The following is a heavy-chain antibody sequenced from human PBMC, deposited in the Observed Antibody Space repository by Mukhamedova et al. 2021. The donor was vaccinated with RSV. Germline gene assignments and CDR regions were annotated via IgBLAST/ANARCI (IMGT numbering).Heavy chain of an antibody. J-gene: IGHJ4*02. V-gene: IGHV1-2*02. CDR2: INPNSGGT. CDR3: AGGSTGYSSSWYGSGLDY. Sequence: GQGLEWMGWINPNSGGTNYAQKFQGRVTMTRDTSISTAYMELSRLRSDDTAVYYCAGGSTGYSSSWYGSGLDYWGQGTLVNVSS. D-gene: IGHD6-13*01.